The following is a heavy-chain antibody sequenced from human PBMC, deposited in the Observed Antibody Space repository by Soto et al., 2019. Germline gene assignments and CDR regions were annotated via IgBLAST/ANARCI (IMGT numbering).Heavy chain of an antibody. CDR3: ARCESITMVRTDYFHH. Sequence: QLQLQESGPGLVKPSETLSLTCTVSGGSISSSNYYWGWIRQPPGKGLEWIVSIYYSGSTYCNPSLKSRVTISVDTSKNQFSLKLSSVTAADTAVYYCARCESITMVRTDYFHHWGQGTLVTVSS. D-gene: IGHD3-10*01. CDR1: GGSISSSNYY. V-gene: IGHV4-39*01. J-gene: IGHJ1*01. CDR2: IYYSGST.